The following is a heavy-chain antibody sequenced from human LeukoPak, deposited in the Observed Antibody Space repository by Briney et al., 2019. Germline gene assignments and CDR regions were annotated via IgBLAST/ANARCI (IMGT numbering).Heavy chain of an antibody. D-gene: IGHD2-2*01. J-gene: IGHJ5*02. CDR3: ATTFPAAHGSWFDP. CDR2: IIPIFGTA. CDR1: GGTFSSYA. V-gene: IGHV1-69*13. Sequence: GASVKVSCKASGGTFSSYAISWVRQAPGQGLEWMGGIIPIFGTANYAQKFQGRVTITADESTSTAYMELSSLRSEDTAVYYRATTFPAAHGSWFDPWGQGTLVTVSS.